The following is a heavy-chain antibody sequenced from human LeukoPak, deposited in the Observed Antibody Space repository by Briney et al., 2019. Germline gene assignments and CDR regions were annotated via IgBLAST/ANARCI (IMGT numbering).Heavy chain of an antibody. D-gene: IGHD6-19*01. Sequence: GESLKISCKGSGYSFTSYWISWVRQMPGKGLEWMGRIDPSDSYTKYSPSFQGHVTISADKSISTAYLQWSSLKASDTAMFYCAATTHSGWYYFHYWGQGTLVTDSS. CDR3: AATTHSGWYYFHY. V-gene: IGHV5-10-1*01. CDR2: IDPSDSYT. CDR1: GYSFTSYW. J-gene: IGHJ4*02.